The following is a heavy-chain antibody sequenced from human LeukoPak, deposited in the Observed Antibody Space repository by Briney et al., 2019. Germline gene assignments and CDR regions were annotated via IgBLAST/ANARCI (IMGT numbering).Heavy chain of an antibody. CDR1: GFTFSSYW. CDR3: ARDQGYFDWLLEFDY. J-gene: IGHJ4*02. D-gene: IGHD3-9*01. CDR2: INSDGSST. Sequence: SGGSLRLSCAASGFTFSSYWMHWVRHAPGKGLVWVSRINSDGSSTSYADSVKGRFTISRDNAKNTLYLQMNSLRAEDTAVYYCARDQGYFDWLLEFDYWGQGTLVTVSS. V-gene: IGHV3-74*01.